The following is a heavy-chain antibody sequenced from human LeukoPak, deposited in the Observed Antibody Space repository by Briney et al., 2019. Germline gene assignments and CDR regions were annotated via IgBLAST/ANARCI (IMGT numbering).Heavy chain of an antibody. Sequence: SETLSLTCTVSGGSMTNYHWSWIRPPAGKGLEWNGYIFDSGITNYSPSLKSRVTISLDTSKNQFSLKLSSVTAADTAVYYCAKYSSGWFDAFDIWGQGTMVTVSS. V-gene: IGHV4-59*08. J-gene: IGHJ3*02. CDR1: GGSMTNYH. CDR3: AKYSSGWFDAFDI. D-gene: IGHD6-19*01. CDR2: IFDSGIT.